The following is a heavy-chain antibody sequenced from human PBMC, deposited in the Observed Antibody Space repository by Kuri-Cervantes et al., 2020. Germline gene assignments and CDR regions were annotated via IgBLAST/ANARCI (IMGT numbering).Heavy chain of an antibody. Sequence: GGSLRLSCAASGFTFSSYSMNWVRQAPGKGLEWVSSISSSSSYIYYADSVKGQFTISRDNAKNSLYLQMNSLRAEDTAVYYCAKVRSALPDDYWGQGTLVTVSS. J-gene: IGHJ4*02. V-gene: IGHV3-21*04. CDR1: GFTFSSYS. D-gene: IGHD2-15*01. CDR2: ISSSSSYI. CDR3: AKVRSALPDDY.